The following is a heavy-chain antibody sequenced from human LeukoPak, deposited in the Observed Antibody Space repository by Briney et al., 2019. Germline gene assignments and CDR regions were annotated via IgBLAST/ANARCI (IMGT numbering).Heavy chain of an antibody. CDR2: ISGSGGST. Sequence: PGGSLRLSCAASGFTFSSYPMSWVRQPSGKGPEWVSAISGSGGSTYYADSVKGRFTISRDNSKNTLYLQMNSLRAEDTAVYYCASSPYYYDSSGYRSFDYWGQGTLVTVSS. CDR1: GFTFSSYP. CDR3: ASSPYYYDSSGYRSFDY. V-gene: IGHV3-23*01. D-gene: IGHD3-22*01. J-gene: IGHJ4*02.